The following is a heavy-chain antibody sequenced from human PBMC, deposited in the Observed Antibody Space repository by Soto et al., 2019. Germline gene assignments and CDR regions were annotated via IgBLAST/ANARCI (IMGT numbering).Heavy chain of an antibody. Sequence: QVQLVQSGAEVKKPGASVKVSCKASGYTFTSYDINWVRQATGQGLEWMGWMNPNSGNTGYEQKLQGRDTMTRNTSISTAYMELSSLRSEDTAVYYCARGRITMVRGVTHVDYWGQGTLVTVSS. V-gene: IGHV1-8*01. CDR2: MNPNSGNT. CDR3: ARGRITMVRGVTHVDY. CDR1: GYTFTSYD. J-gene: IGHJ4*02. D-gene: IGHD3-10*01.